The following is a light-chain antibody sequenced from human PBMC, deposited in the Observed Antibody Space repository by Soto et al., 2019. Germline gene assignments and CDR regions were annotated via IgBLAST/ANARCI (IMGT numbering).Light chain of an antibody. CDR3: LQDYTYPLT. CDR1: QFNRND. Sequence: ATQMTQSPSSLSASVGDRVTITCRASQFNRNDLGWYQQKPGKAPKLLIFAASKLQSGVPSRCSGSGSGTDFTLTISSLQPEDFATYYCLQDYTYPLTFGGGTRVEIK. V-gene: IGKV1-6*02. CDR2: AAS. J-gene: IGKJ4*01.